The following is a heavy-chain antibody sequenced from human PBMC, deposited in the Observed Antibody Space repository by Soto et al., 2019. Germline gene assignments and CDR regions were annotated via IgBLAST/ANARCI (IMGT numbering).Heavy chain of an antibody. CDR2: IYYTGST. V-gene: IGHV4-59*11. D-gene: IGHD7-27*01. Sequence: QVHLQESGPGLVKPSETLSLTCTVSGGSISNHYWSWIRQPPGEGLEWIGYIYYTGSTNYNPSLKSRVTMSVDTSKHQFSLNLTSLTDADTAIYYCERANCYSEYWGQGTLVTVSS. CDR3: ERANCYSEY. J-gene: IGHJ4*02. CDR1: GGSISNHY.